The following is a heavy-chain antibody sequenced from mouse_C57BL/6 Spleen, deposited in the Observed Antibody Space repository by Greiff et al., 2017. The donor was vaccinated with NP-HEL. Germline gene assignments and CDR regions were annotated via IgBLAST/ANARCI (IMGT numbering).Heavy chain of an antibody. V-gene: IGHV5-16*01. CDR2: INYDGSST. D-gene: IGHD1-1*01. J-gene: IGHJ1*03. CDR1: GFTFSDYY. Sequence: EVKVVESEGGLVQPGSSMKLSCTASGFTFSDYYMAWVRQVPEKGLEWVANINYDGSSTYYLDSLKSRFIISRDNAKNILYLQMSSLKSEDTATYYCARGSYGSSLSYFDVWGTGTTVTVSS. CDR3: ARGSYGSSLSYFDV.